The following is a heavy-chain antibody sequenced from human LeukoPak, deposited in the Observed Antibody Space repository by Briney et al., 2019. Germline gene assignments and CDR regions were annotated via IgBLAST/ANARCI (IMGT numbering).Heavy chain of an antibody. Sequence: ASVKVSCKASGSTFTNYYMHWVGQAPGQGLEWMGIINPNSGRTTYAQKFKDRVTMTRDTSTSTVYMELNSLRSEDTAVYYCARDDSSGYRRVDPWGQGTQVTVSS. CDR3: ARDDSSGYRRVDP. CDR1: GSTFTNYY. CDR2: INPNSGRT. J-gene: IGHJ5*02. D-gene: IGHD3-22*01. V-gene: IGHV1-46*01.